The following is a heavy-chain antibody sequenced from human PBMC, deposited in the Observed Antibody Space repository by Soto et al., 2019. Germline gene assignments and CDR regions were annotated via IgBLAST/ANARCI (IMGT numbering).Heavy chain of an antibody. Sequence: LRLSCAASGFTFSTYAMAWVRQAPGKGLEWVSTIDNSGGITYYADSVKGRFTISRDNSKNTLYLQMNSLRAEDTAVYYCAKGGYNYGFLFDCWGQGTLVTVSS. D-gene: IGHD5-18*01. J-gene: IGHJ4*02. CDR2: IDNSGGIT. V-gene: IGHV3-23*05. CDR1: GFTFSTYA. CDR3: AKGGYNYGFLFDC.